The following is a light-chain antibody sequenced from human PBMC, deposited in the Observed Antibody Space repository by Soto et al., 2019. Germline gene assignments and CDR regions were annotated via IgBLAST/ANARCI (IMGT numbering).Light chain of an antibody. CDR3: QRHENLPLT. V-gene: IGKV3-15*01. CDR1: QSVGSN. CDR2: GAS. Sequence: ERVMTQSPATLSVSPGERATLSCRASQSVGSNLAWYQQKPGQAPRLLIFGASSRATGVPARFSGSGSGPEFTLTINSLQSEDFAVYFCQRHENLPLTFGPGTKVDIK. J-gene: IGKJ3*01.